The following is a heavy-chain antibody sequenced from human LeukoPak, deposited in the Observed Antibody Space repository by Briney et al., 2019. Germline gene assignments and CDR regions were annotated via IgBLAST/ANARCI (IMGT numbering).Heavy chain of an antibody. CDR3: ARDRWGYSYGGD. CDR1: GFTFSSYG. Sequence: PGGSLRLSCAASGFTFSSYGMHWVRQAPGKGLEWVAFIRYDGTNKYYAESVKGRFTISRDNSKNTLYVQMNNLRAEDTAVYYCARDRWGYSYGGDWGQGTLVTVSS. D-gene: IGHD5-18*01. V-gene: IGHV3-30*02. J-gene: IGHJ4*02. CDR2: IRYDGTNK.